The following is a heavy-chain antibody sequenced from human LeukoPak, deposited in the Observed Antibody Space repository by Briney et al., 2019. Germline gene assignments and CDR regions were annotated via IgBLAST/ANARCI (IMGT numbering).Heavy chain of an antibody. CDR2: IYSGGST. V-gene: IGHV3-66*01. J-gene: IGHJ4*02. CDR1: GFTVSSNY. D-gene: IGHD3-16*02. CDR3: AKDKDVWGSYRSPDY. Sequence: GGSLRLSCAASGFTVSSNYMGWVRQAPGKGLKWVSVIYSGGSTYYADSVKGRFTISRDNSKNTLYLQMNSLRAEDTAVYYCAKDKDVWGSYRSPDYWGQGTLVTVSS.